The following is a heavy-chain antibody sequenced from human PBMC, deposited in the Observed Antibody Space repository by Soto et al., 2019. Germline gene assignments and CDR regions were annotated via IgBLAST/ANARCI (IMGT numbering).Heavy chain of an antibody. CDR2: ISGSGGST. CDR1: GFTFSSYA. V-gene: IGHV3-23*01. CDR3: AKSMAVAAFFDY. J-gene: IGHJ4*02. Sequence: GGSLRLSCAASGFTFSSYAMSWVRQAPGRGLEWVSAISGSGGSTYYADSVKGRFTISRDNSKNTLYLQMNSLRAEDTVVYYCAKSMAVAAFFDYWGQGTLVTVSS. D-gene: IGHD6-19*01.